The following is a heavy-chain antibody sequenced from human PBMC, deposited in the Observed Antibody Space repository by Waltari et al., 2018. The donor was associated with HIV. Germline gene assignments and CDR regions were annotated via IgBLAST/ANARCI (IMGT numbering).Heavy chain of an antibody. D-gene: IGHD3-10*01. V-gene: IGHV3-74*01. CDR1: GFTFSSYW. J-gene: IGHJ6*02. CDR2: INRDGSTI. Sequence: EVQLVESGGGLVQPGGSLRLSCSASGFTFSSYWMHWVRQAPGKGRGWVSGINRDGSTIRYAESVKGRFTISRDNAKNTLYLQMNSLRAEDTALYYCARGQYYSMDVWGQGTTVTVSS. CDR3: ARGQYYSMDV.